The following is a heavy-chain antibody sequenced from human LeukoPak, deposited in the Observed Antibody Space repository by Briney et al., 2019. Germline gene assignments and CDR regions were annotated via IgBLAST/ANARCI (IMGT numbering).Heavy chain of an antibody. J-gene: IGHJ4*02. CDR1: GYTFTSYY. V-gene: IGHV1-46*01. Sequence: ASVKVSCKASGYTFTSYYMHWVRQAPGQGLEWMGIINPSGGSTIYAQKFQGRVTMTRDTSTSTVYMELSSLRSEDTAVYYCARVRAAAHLFDYWGQGTLVTVST. CDR3: ARVRAAAHLFDY. CDR2: INPSGGST. D-gene: IGHD6-13*01.